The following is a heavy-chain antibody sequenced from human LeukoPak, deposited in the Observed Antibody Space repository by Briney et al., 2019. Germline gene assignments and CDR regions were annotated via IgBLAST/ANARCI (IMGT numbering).Heavy chain of an antibody. Sequence: QTGGSLRPSCAASGFTFSSYWMHWVRHAPGKGLVWVSNINSDGRRTSYADSVKGRFTISRDNAKNTLYLQMNSLRAEDTAVYYCARESMELVRFDFWGQGTLVTVSS. CDR3: ARESMELVRFDF. V-gene: IGHV3-74*01. J-gene: IGHJ4*02. CDR1: GFTFSSYW. D-gene: IGHD6-13*01. CDR2: INSDGRRT.